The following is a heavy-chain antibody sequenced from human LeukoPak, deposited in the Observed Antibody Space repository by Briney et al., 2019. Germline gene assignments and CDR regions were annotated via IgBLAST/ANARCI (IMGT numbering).Heavy chain of an antibody. D-gene: IGHD6-13*01. J-gene: IGHJ5*02. CDR1: GGSISSYY. CDR3: ARVPHSSSWYYWFDP. Sequence: SETLSLTCTVSGGSISSYYWSWIRQPPGKGLEWIGYIYYSGSTNYNPSLKSRVTISVDTSKNQFSLKLSSVTAADTAVYYCARVPHSSSWYYWFDPWGQGTLVTFSS. V-gene: IGHV4-59*01. CDR2: IYYSGST.